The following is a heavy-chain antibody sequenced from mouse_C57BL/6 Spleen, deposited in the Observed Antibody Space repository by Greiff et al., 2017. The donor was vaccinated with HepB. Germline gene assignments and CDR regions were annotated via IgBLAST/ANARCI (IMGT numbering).Heavy chain of an antibody. CDR1: GYAFSSYW. V-gene: IGHV1-80*01. CDR2: IYPGDGDT. Sequence: QVHVKQSGAELVKPGASVKISCKASGYAFSSYWMNWVKQRPGKGLEWIGQIYPGDGDTNYNGKFKGKATLTADKSSSTAYMQLSSLTSEDSAVYFCARDDYERAWFAYWGQGTLVTVSA. CDR3: ARDDYERAWFAY. J-gene: IGHJ3*01. D-gene: IGHD2-4*01.